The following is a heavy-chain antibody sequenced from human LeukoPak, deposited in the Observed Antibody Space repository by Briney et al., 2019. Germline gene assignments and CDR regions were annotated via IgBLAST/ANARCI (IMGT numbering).Heavy chain of an antibody. CDR2: ISYDGSNK. V-gene: IGHV3-30-3*01. D-gene: IGHD6-19*01. J-gene: IGHJ6*02. Sequence: GGSLRLSCAASGFTFSSYSMHWVRQAPGKGLEWVAVISYDGSNKYYADSVKGRFTISRDNSKNTLYLQMNSLRAEDTAVYYCARGTPSSSGWLYYGMDVWGQGTTVTVSS. CDR1: GFTFSSYS. CDR3: ARGTPSSSGWLYYGMDV.